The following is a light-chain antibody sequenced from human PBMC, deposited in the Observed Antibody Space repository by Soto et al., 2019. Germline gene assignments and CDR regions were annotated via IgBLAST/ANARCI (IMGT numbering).Light chain of an antibody. Sequence: QSALTQPASVSGSHGQSVTISCTGTSSDFGNYNFVSWYQHHPGKVPKVIIYETSKRPSGVSDRFSGSKSGNTASLTISGLQAEDEADYYCFSFTSTNTHVFGSGTKLTVL. J-gene: IGLJ1*01. V-gene: IGLV2-23*01. CDR1: SSDFGNYNF. CDR2: ETS. CDR3: FSFTSTNTHV.